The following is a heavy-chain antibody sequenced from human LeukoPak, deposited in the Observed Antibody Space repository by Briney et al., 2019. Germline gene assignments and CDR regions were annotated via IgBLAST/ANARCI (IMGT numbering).Heavy chain of an antibody. Sequence: SQTLSPTCAISVVSVSRNSASWNWITQSPSGGLEWLGRTYHRSQWYYNYAESVKSRITINPDTSKNQFSLQLNSVTPEDTAVYYCARGSYSDYWGQGTLVTVSS. CDR1: VVSVSRNSAS. CDR2: TYHRSQWYY. CDR3: ARGSYSDY. J-gene: IGHJ4*02. V-gene: IGHV6-1*01.